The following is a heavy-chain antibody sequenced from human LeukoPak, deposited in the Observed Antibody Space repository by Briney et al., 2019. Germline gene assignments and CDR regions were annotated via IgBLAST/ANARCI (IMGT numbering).Heavy chain of an antibody. V-gene: IGHV1-69*13. CDR3: ARGIGGHNWFDP. D-gene: IGHD2-15*01. Sequence: ASVKVSCKASGGTFSSYAISWVRQAPGQGLEWMGGIIPIFGTANYAQRFQGRVTITADESTSTAYMELSSLRSEDTAVYYCARGIGGHNWFDPWGQGTLVTVSS. J-gene: IGHJ5*02. CDR1: GGTFSSYA. CDR2: IIPIFGTA.